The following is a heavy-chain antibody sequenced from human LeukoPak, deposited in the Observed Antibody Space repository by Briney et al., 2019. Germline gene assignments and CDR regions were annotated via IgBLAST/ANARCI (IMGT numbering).Heavy chain of an antibody. V-gene: IGHV3-21*01. D-gene: IGHD6-13*01. CDR3: ATQFFIAAAGTGY. J-gene: IGHJ4*02. CDR1: GFTFSSYS. CDR2: ISSSSSYI. Sequence: KPGGSLRLSCAASGFTFSSYSMNWVRPAPGKGLEWVSSISSSSSYIYYADSVKGRFTISRDNAKNSLYLQMNSLRAEDTAVYYCATQFFIAAAGTGYWGQGTLVTVSS.